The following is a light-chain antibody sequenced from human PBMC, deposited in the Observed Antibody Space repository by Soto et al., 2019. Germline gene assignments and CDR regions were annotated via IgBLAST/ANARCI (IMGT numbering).Light chain of an antibody. Sequence: QSVLTQPASVSGSPGQSITISCTGTSSDVASSNYVSWYQQRPGQAPKLMIYEVNNRPSGVSDRFSGSKSGNTASLTISGLQAEDEADYYCSAHTTTTTVYVFGTGTKVTVL. CDR1: SSDVASSNY. CDR3: SAHTTTTTVYV. J-gene: IGLJ1*01. CDR2: EVN. V-gene: IGLV2-14*01.